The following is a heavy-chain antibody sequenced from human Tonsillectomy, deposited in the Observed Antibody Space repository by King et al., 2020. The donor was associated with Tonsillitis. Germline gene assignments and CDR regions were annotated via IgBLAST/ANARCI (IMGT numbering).Heavy chain of an antibody. CDR3: ARDGRLLFY. CDR2: INPDGSEE. CDR1: GFPFSSYW. Sequence: VQLVESGGGLVQPGGSLRLSGTASGFPFSSYWMSWVRQAPGKGLEYVANINPDGSEENYVDSVKGRFTISRDNAKNSVYLQMHSLRAEDTAVYYCARDGRLLFYWGQGTLVTVSS. V-gene: IGHV3-7*01. J-gene: IGHJ4*02. D-gene: IGHD1-26*01.